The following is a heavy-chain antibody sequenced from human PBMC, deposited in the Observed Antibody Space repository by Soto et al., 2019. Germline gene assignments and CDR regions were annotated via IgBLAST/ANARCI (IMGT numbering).Heavy chain of an antibody. J-gene: IGHJ6*03. CDR3: PRGLIVWFGELSRRGGYYYCMDV. V-gene: IGHV4-34*01. CDR1: GGSFSGYQ. D-gene: IGHD3-10*01. CDR2: INDTGNI. Sequence: QVQLQQWGAGLLKPSETLSLTCAVYGGSFSGYQWTWIRQTPGKGLEWIGEINDTGNINYNPSLRSRVTIFIDTPKKQNSQKLSSVTAADTAVYYCPRGLIVWFGELSRRGGYYYCMDVWGKGTTVTVSS.